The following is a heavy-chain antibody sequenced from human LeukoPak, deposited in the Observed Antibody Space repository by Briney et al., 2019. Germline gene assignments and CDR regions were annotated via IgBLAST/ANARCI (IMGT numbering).Heavy chain of an antibody. D-gene: IGHD6-6*01. J-gene: IGHJ4*02. V-gene: IGHV3-69-1*01. CDR1: GSAFSRSW. Sequence: PGGSLRLSCAASGSAFSRSWIHWVRQAPGKGLEWVSSISSSSYIYYADSVKGRFTISRDNAKNSLYLQMNSLRAEDTAVYYCARDTRSGIAARAFDYWGQGTLVTVSS. CDR2: ISSSSYI. CDR3: ARDTRSGIAARAFDY.